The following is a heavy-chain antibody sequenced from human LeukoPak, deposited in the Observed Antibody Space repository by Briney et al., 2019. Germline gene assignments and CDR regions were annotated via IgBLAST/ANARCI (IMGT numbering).Heavy chain of an antibody. CDR1: GFTFDDYA. V-gene: IGHV3-23*01. CDR3: AKIIAADAYYMDV. Sequence: PGGSLRLSCSASGFTFDDYAMHWVRQAPGEGLEWVSAISAGGSSTYYADSVKGRFTISRDNSKNTLYLQMNSLRAEDTARYYCAKIIAADAYYMDVWGEGTTVTVSS. D-gene: IGHD6-13*01. CDR2: ISAGGSST. J-gene: IGHJ6*03.